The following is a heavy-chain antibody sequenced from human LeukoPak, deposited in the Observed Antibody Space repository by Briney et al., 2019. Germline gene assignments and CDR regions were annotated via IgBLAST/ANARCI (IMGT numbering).Heavy chain of an antibody. Sequence: ASVTVSCKASGFTFTSSAVQWVRQARGQRLEWIGWIVVGSGNTNYAQKFQERVTITRDMSTSTAYMELSSLRSEDTAVYYCAAGDVDAPASGMDVWGQGTTVTVSS. J-gene: IGHJ6*02. CDR3: AAGDVDAPASGMDV. CDR1: GFTFTSSA. D-gene: IGHD5-12*01. V-gene: IGHV1-58*01. CDR2: IVVGSGNT.